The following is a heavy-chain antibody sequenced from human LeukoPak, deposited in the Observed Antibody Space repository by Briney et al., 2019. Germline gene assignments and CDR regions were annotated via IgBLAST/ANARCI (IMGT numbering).Heavy chain of an antibody. D-gene: IGHD4-23*01. CDR2: LSGSGGTT. CDR3: AKLLSNSGRFLY. CDR1: GFTFSTYG. V-gene: IGHV3-23*01. J-gene: IGHJ4*02. Sequence: GGTLRLSCAASGFTFSTYGMGWVRQAPGKGLEWVSALSGSGGTTYYADSVKGRFTISRDNSKNTLSLQMNSLRAEDTAVYYCAKLLSNSGRFLYWGQGTLVTVSS.